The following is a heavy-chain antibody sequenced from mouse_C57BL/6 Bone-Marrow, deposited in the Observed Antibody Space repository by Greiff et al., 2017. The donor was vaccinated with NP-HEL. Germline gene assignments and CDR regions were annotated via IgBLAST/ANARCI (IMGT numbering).Heavy chain of an antibody. CDR2: INPNYGTT. CDR3: ARYYYGSSYPYAMDY. Sequence: LVESGPELVKPGASVKISCKASGYSFTDYNMNWVKQSNGKSLEWIGVINPNYGTTSYNQKFKGKATLTVDQSSSTAYMQLNSLTSEDSAVYYCARYYYGSSYPYAMDYWGQGTSVTVSS. D-gene: IGHD1-1*01. CDR1: GYSFTDYN. J-gene: IGHJ4*01. V-gene: IGHV1-39*01.